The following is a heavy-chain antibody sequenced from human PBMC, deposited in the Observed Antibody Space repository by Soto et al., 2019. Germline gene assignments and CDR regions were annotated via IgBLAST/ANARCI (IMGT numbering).Heavy chain of an antibody. J-gene: IGHJ4*02. Sequence: QVQLVQSGAEVKKPGSSVKVSCKASGGTFSSYAIGWVRQAPGQGLEWMGGIIPIFGTANYAQKFQGRVTITADESTSTAYMELSSLRSEDTAVYYCASALVPAADGELWYGEHFDYWGQGTLVTVSS. D-gene: IGHD2-2*01. CDR2: IIPIFGTA. V-gene: IGHV1-69*12. CDR1: GGTFSSYA. CDR3: ASALVPAADGELWYGEHFDY.